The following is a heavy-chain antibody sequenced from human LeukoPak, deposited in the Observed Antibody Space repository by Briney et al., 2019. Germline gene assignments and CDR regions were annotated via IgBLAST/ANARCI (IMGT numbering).Heavy chain of an antibody. CDR1: GFTFSSYA. CDR2: ISGSGGST. J-gene: IGHJ4*02. V-gene: IGHV3-23*01. CDR3: AKDGSGVAAADYYFDY. D-gene: IGHD2-15*01. Sequence: GGSLRLSCAASGFTFSSYAMSWVRQAPGKGLEWVSAISGSGGSTFYADSVKGRFTTSRDNSKNTLYMQMNSLRAEDTAVYYCAKDGSGVAAADYYFDYWGQGTLVTVSS.